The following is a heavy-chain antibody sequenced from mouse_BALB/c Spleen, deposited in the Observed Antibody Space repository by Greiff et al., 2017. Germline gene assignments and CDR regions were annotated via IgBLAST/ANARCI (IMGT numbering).Heavy chain of an antibody. Sequence: EVKLMESGGGLVQPGGSRKLSCAASGFTFSSFGMHWVRQAPEKGLEWVAYISSGSSTIYYADTVKGRFTISRDNPKNTLFLQMTSLRSEDTAMYYCARSGLEGFAYWGQGTLVTVSA. J-gene: IGHJ3*01. CDR2: ISSGSSTI. CDR3: ARSGLEGFAY. V-gene: IGHV5-17*02. D-gene: IGHD2-4*01. CDR1: GFTFSSFG.